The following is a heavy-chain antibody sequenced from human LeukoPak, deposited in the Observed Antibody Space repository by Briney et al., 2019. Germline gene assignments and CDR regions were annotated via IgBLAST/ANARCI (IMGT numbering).Heavy chain of an antibody. Sequence: SVEVSCKASGGTFSSYAISWVRQAPGQGLEWMGRIIPIFGTTNYAQKFQGRVTITTDESTSTAYMDLSSLRSEDTAVYYCARAGGSGYYYYYMDVWGKGTTVTVSS. CDR3: ARAGGSGYYYYYMDV. CDR1: GGTFSSYA. J-gene: IGHJ6*03. CDR2: IIPIFGTT. D-gene: IGHD3-10*01. V-gene: IGHV1-69*05.